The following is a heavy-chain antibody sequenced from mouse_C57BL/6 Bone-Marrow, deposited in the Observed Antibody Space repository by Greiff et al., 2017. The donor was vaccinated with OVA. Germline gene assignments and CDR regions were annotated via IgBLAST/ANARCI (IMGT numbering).Heavy chain of an antibody. V-gene: IGHV1-76*01. J-gene: IGHJ3*01. Sequence: LMESGAELVRPGASVKLSCKASGYTFTDYYINWVKQRPGQGLEWIARIYPGSGNTYYNEKFKGKATLTAEKSSSTAYMQLSSLTSEDSAVYFCARNWDYYPFAYWGQGTLVTVSA. CDR3: ARNWDYYPFAY. CDR1: GYTFTDYY. CDR2: IYPGSGNT. D-gene: IGHD2-1*01.